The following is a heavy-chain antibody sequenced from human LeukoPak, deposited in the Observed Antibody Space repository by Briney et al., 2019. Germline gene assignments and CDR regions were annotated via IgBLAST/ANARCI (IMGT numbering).Heavy chain of an antibody. J-gene: IGHJ4*02. CDR1: GFTSSSYW. V-gene: IGHV3-7*01. D-gene: IGHD6-19*01. CDR3: ARDRGSSGWYEFDY. Sequence: GGTLRLSCAASGFTSSSYWMSWIRQAPGKGLEWVANIKQDGSEKYYVDSVKGRFTISRDNAKNSLYLQMNSLRAEDTAVYYCARDRGSSGWYEFDYWGQGTLVTVSS. CDR2: IKQDGSEK.